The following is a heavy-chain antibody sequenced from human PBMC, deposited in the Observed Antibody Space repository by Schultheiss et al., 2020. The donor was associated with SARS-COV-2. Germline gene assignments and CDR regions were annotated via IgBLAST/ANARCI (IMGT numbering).Heavy chain of an antibody. J-gene: IGHJ6*02. CDR2: IYSGGST. CDR1: GFTVSSNY. V-gene: IGHV3-53*01. CDR3: ARDRYYYYGMDV. Sequence: GGSLRLSCTASGFTVSSNYMSWVRQAPGKGLEWVSVIYSGGSTYYADSVKGRFTISRDNSKNTLYLQMNSLRAEDTAVYYCARDRYYYYGMDVWGQGTTVTVSS.